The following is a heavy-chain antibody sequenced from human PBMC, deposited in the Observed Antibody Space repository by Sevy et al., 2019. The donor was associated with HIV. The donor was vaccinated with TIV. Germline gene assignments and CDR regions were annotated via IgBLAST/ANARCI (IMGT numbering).Heavy chain of an antibody. J-gene: IGHJ4*02. Sequence: GGSLRLSCAASGFSLNSYWMSWVRQAPGKGLEWVANIKQDGSVKYYVDSVKGRFTISRDNARNLLYLQMNSLRAEDTALYYCVRAIAADGSFWGPGTLVSVSS. D-gene: IGHD6-13*01. CDR1: GFSLNSYW. CDR2: IKQDGSVK. V-gene: IGHV3-7*01. CDR3: VRAIAADGSF.